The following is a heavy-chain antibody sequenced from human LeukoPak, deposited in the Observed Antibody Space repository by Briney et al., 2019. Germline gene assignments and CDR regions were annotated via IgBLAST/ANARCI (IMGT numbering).Heavy chain of an antibody. CDR3: GRDLFMIVVPGQNVLDY. CDR1: GFIFSRYG. Sequence: PGRSLRLSCAASGFIFSRYGMHWVRQAPGKGLEWVAVIWYDGSNKYYADSVKGRFTISRDNSKNTLYLQMNSLRAEDTAVYYCGRDLFMIVVPGQNVLDYWGQGTLVTVSS. J-gene: IGHJ4*02. CDR2: IWYDGSNK. D-gene: IGHD3-22*01. V-gene: IGHV3-33*08.